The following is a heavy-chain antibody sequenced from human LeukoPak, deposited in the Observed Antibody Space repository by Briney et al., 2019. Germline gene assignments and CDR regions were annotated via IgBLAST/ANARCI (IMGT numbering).Heavy chain of an antibody. J-gene: IGHJ4*02. Sequence: GGSLRLSSAAAGFTFSSYGMHWVRQAPGKELEWVAVIWYDGSNKYYADSVKGRFTISRDNSKNTLYLQMNSLRAEDTAVYYCASLGTGSGSYSSDYWGQGTLVTVSS. CDR2: IWYDGSNK. D-gene: IGHD3-10*01. V-gene: IGHV3-33*01. CDR3: ASLGTGSGSYSSDY. CDR1: GFTFSSYG.